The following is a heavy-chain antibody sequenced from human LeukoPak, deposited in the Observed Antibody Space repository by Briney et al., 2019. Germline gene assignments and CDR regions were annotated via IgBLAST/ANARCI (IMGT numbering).Heavy chain of an antibody. CDR1: GCTFSSYA. CDR2: ISSNGGST. J-gene: IGHJ4*02. D-gene: IGHD6-13*01. CDR3: VKDIYSNNWYYFDY. V-gene: IGHV3-64D*09. Sequence: PGGSRRLSCSASGCTFSSYAMHWVRQAPGKGLEYVSAISSNGGSTYYADSLKGRFTISRDNSKNTLYLQMSSLRAEDTAVYYCVKDIYSNNWYYFDYWGQGTLVTVSS.